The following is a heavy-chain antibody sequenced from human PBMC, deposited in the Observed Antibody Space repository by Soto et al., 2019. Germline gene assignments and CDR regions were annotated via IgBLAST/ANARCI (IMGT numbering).Heavy chain of an antibody. CDR3: ARCDTTSSFSHMRN. Sequence: EVQLVESGGGLVQPGRSLRLSCAGSGFTFDAHAMHWVLQAPGKGLEWVSTISWNSGNIHYADTVKGRFTISRDNAKNSLYLQMNSLRAEDTALYYCARCDTTSSFSHMRNWGQGTLVTVTS. CDR2: ISWNSGNI. D-gene: IGHD2-2*01. V-gene: IGHV3-9*01. J-gene: IGHJ4*02. CDR1: GFTFDAHA.